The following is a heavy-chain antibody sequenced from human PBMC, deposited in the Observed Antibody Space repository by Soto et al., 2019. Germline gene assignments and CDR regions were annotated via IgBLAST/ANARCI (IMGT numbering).Heavy chain of an antibody. J-gene: IGHJ4*02. D-gene: IGHD3-3*01. V-gene: IGHV3-21*01. CDR3: ATGDFWSGPSATYYFDY. Sequence: GGSLRLSCAASGFTFSSYSMNWVRQAPGKGLEWVSSISSSSSYIYYADSVKGRFTISRDNAKNSLYLQMNSLRAEDTAVYYCATGDFWSGPSATYYFDYWGQGTLVTVSS. CDR1: GFTFSSYS. CDR2: ISSSSSYI.